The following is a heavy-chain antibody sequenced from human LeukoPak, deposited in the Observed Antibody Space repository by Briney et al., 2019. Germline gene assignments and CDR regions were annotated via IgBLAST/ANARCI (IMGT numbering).Heavy chain of an antibody. Sequence: PGGSLRLSCAASGFTFSSYGMHWVREAPGKGLEWVAVIWYDGSNKYYADSVTGRFTISRDNSKNTLYLQMNTLRAEDTAVYYCARARAAPPLNWFAPWGPGTLVTVSS. CDR3: ARARAAPPLNWFAP. J-gene: IGHJ5*02. CDR1: GFTFSSYG. CDR2: IWYDGSNK. V-gene: IGHV3-33*01. D-gene: IGHD6-6*01.